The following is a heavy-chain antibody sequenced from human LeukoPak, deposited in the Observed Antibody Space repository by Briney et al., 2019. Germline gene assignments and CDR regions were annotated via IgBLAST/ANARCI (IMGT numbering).Heavy chain of an antibody. J-gene: IGHJ4*02. V-gene: IGHV4-34*01. D-gene: IGHD3-3*01. CDR3: ARGPAIFGVVIIKPLDY. CDR2: INHSGST. CDR1: GGSFSGYY. Sequence: PSETLSLTCPVYGGSFSGYYWSWIRQPPGKGLEWIGEINHSGSTNYNPSLKSRVTISVDTSKNQFSLKLSSVTAADTAVYYCARGPAIFGVVIIKPLDYWGQGTLVTVSS.